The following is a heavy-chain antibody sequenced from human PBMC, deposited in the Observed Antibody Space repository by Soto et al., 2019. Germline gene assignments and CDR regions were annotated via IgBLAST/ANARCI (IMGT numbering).Heavy chain of an antibody. Sequence: GGSLRLSCAASGFTFSSYGMHWVRQAPGKGLEWVAVIWYDGSNKYYADSVKGRFTISRDNSKNTLYLQMNSLRAEDTAVYYCARDRSRITMVRGVIGYFDYWGQGTLVTVSS. D-gene: IGHD3-10*01. J-gene: IGHJ4*02. V-gene: IGHV3-33*01. CDR2: IWYDGSNK. CDR3: ARDRSRITMVRGVIGYFDY. CDR1: GFTFSSYG.